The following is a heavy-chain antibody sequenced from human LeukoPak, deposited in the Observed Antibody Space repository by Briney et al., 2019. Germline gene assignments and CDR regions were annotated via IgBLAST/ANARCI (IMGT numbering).Heavy chain of an antibody. CDR1: GYTFTSYY. D-gene: IGHD2-2*01. V-gene: IGHV1-46*01. J-gene: IGHJ4*02. CDR3: AQGGLYCSSTSCLDY. CDR2: INPSGGST. Sequence: ASVTVSCTASGYTFTSYYMHWVRQAPGQGLEWMGIINPSGGSTSYAQKFQGRVTMTRDTSTSTVYMELSSLRSEDTAVYYCAQGGLYCSSTSCLDYWGQGTLVTVSS.